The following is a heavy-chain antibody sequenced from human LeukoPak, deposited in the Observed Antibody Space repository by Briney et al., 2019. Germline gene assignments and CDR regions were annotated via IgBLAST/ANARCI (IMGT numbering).Heavy chain of an antibody. Sequence: ASVKVSCKASGYTFTGYYMHWVRQAPGQGLEGMGRINPNSGGTNYAQKFQGRVTMTRDTSISTAYMELSRLRSDDTAVYYCASTVAVTGSGFDYWGQGTLVTVSS. D-gene: IGHD4-23*01. V-gene: IGHV1-2*06. CDR1: GYTFTGYY. J-gene: IGHJ4*02. CDR2: INPNSGGT. CDR3: ASTVAVTGSGFDY.